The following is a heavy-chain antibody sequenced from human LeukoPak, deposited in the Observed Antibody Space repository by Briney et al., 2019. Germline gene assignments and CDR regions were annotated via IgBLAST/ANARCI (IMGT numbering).Heavy chain of an antibody. Sequence: PGGSLRLSCAASGFTFSNYALTWVRQAPGKGLEWVSLISGGGGSTYYADSVKGRFTISRDNSKNTLYLQLNSLRVEDTAVYYCARGIDWGQGTLVTVSS. CDR1: GFTFSNYA. CDR2: ISGGGGST. V-gene: IGHV3-23*01. J-gene: IGHJ4*02. D-gene: IGHD2-21*01. CDR3: ARGID.